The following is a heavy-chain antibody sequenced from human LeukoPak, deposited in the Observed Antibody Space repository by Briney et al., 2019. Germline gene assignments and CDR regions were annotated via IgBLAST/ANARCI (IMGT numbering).Heavy chain of an antibody. CDR2: INHSGST. J-gene: IGHJ4*02. D-gene: IGHD6-19*01. V-gene: IGHV4-34*01. CDR3: ARDRSSGWYGYRGFDY. CDR1: GGSFSGYY. Sequence: PSETLSLTCAVYGGSFSGYYWSWIRQPPGKGLEWIGEINHSGSTNYNPSLKSRVTISVDTSKNQFSLKLSSVTAADTAVYYCARDRSSGWYGYRGFDYWGQGTLVTVSS.